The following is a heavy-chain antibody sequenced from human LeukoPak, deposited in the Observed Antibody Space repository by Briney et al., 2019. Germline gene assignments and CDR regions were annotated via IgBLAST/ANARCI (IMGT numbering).Heavy chain of an antibody. Sequence: GRSLRLSCAASGFTFSSYAMHWVRQAPGKGLEWVAVISYDGSNKYYADSVKGRFTISRDNSKNTLYLQMNSLRAEDTAVYYCARGPLTIHYDFWSGYYPTFDYWGQGTLVTVSS. D-gene: IGHD3-3*01. CDR3: ARGPLTIHYDFWSGYYPTFDY. J-gene: IGHJ4*02. V-gene: IGHV3-30*01. CDR1: GFTFSSYA. CDR2: ISYDGSNK.